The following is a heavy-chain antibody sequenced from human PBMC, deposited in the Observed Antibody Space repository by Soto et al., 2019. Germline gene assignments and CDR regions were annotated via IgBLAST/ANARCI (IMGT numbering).Heavy chain of an antibody. CDR1: GFTFGDYA. CDR2: IRSKAYGGTT. Sequence: GGSLRLSCTASGFTFGDYAMSWVRQAPGKGLEWVGFIRSKAYGGTTEYAASVKGRFTISRDDSKSIAYLQMNSLKTEDTAVYYCTRVLPSYGMDVWGQGTTVTVSS. J-gene: IGHJ6*02. V-gene: IGHV3-49*04. CDR3: TRVLPSYGMDV.